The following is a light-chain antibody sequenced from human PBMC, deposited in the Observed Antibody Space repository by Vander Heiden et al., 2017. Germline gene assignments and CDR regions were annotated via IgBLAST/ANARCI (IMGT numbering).Light chain of an antibody. Sequence: ETVLTQSPATLSLSPGERATLSCRASQSVSSYLAWYQQKPGQAPRLLIHDASSRATGIPARFSGSGSGTDFTLTISSLEPEDFAVYYCQQRSDWPLTFGPGTKVDIK. V-gene: IGKV3-11*01. J-gene: IGKJ3*01. CDR3: QQRSDWPLT. CDR2: DAS. CDR1: QSVSSY.